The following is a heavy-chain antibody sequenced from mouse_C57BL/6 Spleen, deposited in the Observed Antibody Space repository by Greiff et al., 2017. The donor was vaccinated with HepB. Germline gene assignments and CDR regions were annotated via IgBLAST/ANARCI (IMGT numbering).Heavy chain of an antibody. CDR1: GYAFSSSW. CDR3: ARSGYYGSSSDWYFDV. D-gene: IGHD1-1*01. V-gene: IGHV1-82*01. Sequence: VQLQQSGPELVKPGASVKISCKASGYAFSSSWMNWVKQRPGKGLEWIGRIYPGDGDTNYNGKFKGKATLTADKSSNTAYMQLSSLTSEDSAVYFCARSGYYGSSSDWYFDVWGTGTTVTVSS. J-gene: IGHJ1*03. CDR2: IYPGDGDT.